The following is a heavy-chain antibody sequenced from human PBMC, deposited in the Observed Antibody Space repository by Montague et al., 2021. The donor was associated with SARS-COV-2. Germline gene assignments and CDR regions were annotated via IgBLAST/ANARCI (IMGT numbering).Heavy chain of an antibody. CDR3: ARGVFNRVIFVVSPRYYFDY. D-gene: IGHD3-9*01. V-gene: IGHV4-34*01. J-gene: IGHJ4*02. CDR1: TEAFNGYY. Sequence: SETLSLTCAVYTEAFNGYYWTWIRQPPGKGLEWIGEVSHPGSAKYNPSLRSRVSISLDTYRKQVSLRLTSVTAAATATYYCARGVFNRVIFVVSPRYYFDYWGQGTLVTVSS. CDR2: VSHPGSA.